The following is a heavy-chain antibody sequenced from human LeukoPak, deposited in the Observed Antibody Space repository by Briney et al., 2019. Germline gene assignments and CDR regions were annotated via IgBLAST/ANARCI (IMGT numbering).Heavy chain of an antibody. Sequence: PGGSLRLSCAASGFTFSSYGLHWVRQAPGKGLEWVAFIRYDGSNKYYADSVKGRFTISSDNSKNMLYLQMNSLRAEGTAVYYCAKILGQQLVTIDKWGQGTLVTVSS. CDR3: AKILGQQLVTIDK. CDR1: GFTFSSYG. J-gene: IGHJ4*02. CDR2: IRYDGSNK. V-gene: IGHV3-30*02. D-gene: IGHD6-13*01.